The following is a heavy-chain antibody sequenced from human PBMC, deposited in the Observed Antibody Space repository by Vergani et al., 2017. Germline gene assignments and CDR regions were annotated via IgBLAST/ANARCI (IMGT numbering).Heavy chain of an antibody. D-gene: IGHD1-26*01. CDR1: GGSFSGYY. CDR3: ARGRGSSLDY. J-gene: IGHJ4*02. CDR2: INHSGST. Sequence: QVQLQQWGAGLLKPSETLSLTCAVYGGSFSGYYWSWIRQPPGKGLEWIGEINHSGSTNYNPSLKSRVTISLDTSKNQFSLKRSSVTAADTAVYYCARGRGSSLDYWGQGTLVTVSS. V-gene: IGHV4-34*01.